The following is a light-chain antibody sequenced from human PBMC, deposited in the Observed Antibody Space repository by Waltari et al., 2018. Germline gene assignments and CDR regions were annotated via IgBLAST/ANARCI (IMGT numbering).Light chain of an antibody. Sequence: DIQMTQSPSTLSASVGDRVTITCRASQSISSWLAWYQQKPGKASKVLIYEASNLENGVPSRISGSGAGTEFTLTISSLQPDDFATYYCQEYNSYVWTFGQGTKVEIK. CDR1: QSISSW. V-gene: IGKV1-5*03. CDR3: QEYNSYVWT. CDR2: EAS. J-gene: IGKJ1*01.